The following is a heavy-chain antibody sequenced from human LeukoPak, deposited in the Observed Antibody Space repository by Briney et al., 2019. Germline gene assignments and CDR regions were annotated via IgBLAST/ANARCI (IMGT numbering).Heavy chain of an antibody. J-gene: IGHJ4*02. CDR1: GGSMSDFY. CDR3: AREDYYDSSGIN. CDR2: IYHSGST. D-gene: IGHD3-22*01. V-gene: IGHV4-30-2*01. Sequence: SETLSLTCTVSGGSMSDFYWSWIRQPPGKGLEWIGYIYHSGSTYYNPSLKSRVTISVDRSKNQFSLKLSSVTAADTAVYYCAREDYYDSSGINWGQGTLVTVSS.